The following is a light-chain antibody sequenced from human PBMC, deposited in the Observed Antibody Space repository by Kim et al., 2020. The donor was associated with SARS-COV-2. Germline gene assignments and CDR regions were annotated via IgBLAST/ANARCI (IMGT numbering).Light chain of an antibody. V-gene: IGLV6-57*03. CDR3: QSFDSSNLV. J-gene: IGLJ3*02. CDR1: SGTIATNY. Sequence: GKTLTISCTRSSGTIATNYVPWYQQRPGSVPTTVIYENNQRPSGVPDRFSCSVDSSSNSASLTISGLKTEDEADYYCQSFDSSNLVFGGGTQLTVL. CDR2: ENN.